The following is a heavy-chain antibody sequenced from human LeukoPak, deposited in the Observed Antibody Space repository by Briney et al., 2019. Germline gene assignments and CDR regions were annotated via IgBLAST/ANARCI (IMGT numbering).Heavy chain of an antibody. CDR2: INPNSGGT. V-gene: IGHV1-2*02. CDR3: AREDGGSYFAY. J-gene: IGHJ4*02. CDR1: GYTFTSYA. Sequence: ASVKVSCKASGYTFTSYAISWVRQAPGQGLEWMGWINPNSGGTNYAQKFQGRVTMTRDTSISTAYMELSRLRSDDTAVYYCAREDGGSYFAYWGQGTLVTVSS. D-gene: IGHD5-24*01.